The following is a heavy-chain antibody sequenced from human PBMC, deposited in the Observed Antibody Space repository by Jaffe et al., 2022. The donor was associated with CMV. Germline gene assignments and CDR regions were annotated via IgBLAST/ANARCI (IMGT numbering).Heavy chain of an antibody. CDR1: GYSFPSYW. Sequence: EEQLVQSGAEVKKPGESLKISCKGSGYSFPSYWIGWVRQKPGKGLEWMGIIYPGDSDTTYSPSFQGLVTISVDKSTSTAYLQWGSLKASDTAIYYCARRNGYGMDVWGQGTTVTVSS. J-gene: IGHJ6*02. CDR3: ARRNGYGMDV. V-gene: IGHV5-51*01. D-gene: IGHD2-8*01. CDR2: IYPGDSDT.